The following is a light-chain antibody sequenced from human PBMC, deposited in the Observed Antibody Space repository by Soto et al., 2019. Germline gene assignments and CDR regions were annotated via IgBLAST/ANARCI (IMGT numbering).Light chain of an antibody. CDR1: SSDVGGYNY. J-gene: IGLJ1*01. CDR2: HVS. V-gene: IGLV2-14*03. CDR3: NSYTRSSSTTYI. Sequence: QSALTQPASVSGSPGQSITISCTGTSSDVGGYNYVSWYQQHPGKAPKLMIYHVSNRPSGVSNRFSGSKSGNTASLTISGLQAEDEADYYCNSYTRSSSTTYIFGTGTKLTVL.